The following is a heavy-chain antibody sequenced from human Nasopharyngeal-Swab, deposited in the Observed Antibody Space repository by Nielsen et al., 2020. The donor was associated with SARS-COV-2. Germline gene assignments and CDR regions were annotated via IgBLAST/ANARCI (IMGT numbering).Heavy chain of an antibody. CDR3: ATGYAYCGGDCFIDY. Sequence: ASVKVSCKVSGYTLTELSMHWVRQAPGKGLEWMGGFDPEDGETIYAQKFQGRVTMTEDTSTDTAYMELSSLRSEDTAVYYCATGYAYCGGDCFIDYWGRGTLVTVSS. CDR2: FDPEDGET. D-gene: IGHD2-21*02. CDR1: GYTLTELS. J-gene: IGHJ4*02. V-gene: IGHV1-24*01.